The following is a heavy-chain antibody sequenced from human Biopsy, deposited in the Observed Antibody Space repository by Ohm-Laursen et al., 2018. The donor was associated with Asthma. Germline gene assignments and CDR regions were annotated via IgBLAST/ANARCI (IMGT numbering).Heavy chain of an antibody. CDR3: ARRGGVRRYFDY. CDR2: IYYIGST. V-gene: IGHV4-30-4*08. D-gene: IGHD3-16*01. J-gene: IGHJ4*02. CDR1: GAYIGTPDYH. Sequence: SQTLSLTCTVSGAYIGTPDYHWSWIRQPPGRGLEWIGYIYYIGSTYYNPSLKSRVAISLDTSKNQFSLKLSSVTAADTAVYFCARRGGVRRYFDYWGQGTLVTVSS.